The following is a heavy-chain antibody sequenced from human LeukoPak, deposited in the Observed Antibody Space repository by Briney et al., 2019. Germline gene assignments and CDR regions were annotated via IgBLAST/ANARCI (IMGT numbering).Heavy chain of an antibody. D-gene: IGHD2-2*01. V-gene: IGHV4-34*01. J-gene: IGHJ6*04. Sequence: PSETLSLTCAVYGGSFSGYYWSWIRQPPGKGLEWIGEINHSGSTYYNPSLKSRVTISVDTSKNQFSLKLSSVTAADTAVYYCAREGYCSSTSCFLLDVWGKGTTVTVSS. CDR1: GGSFSGYY. CDR3: AREGYCSSTSCFLLDV. CDR2: INHSGST.